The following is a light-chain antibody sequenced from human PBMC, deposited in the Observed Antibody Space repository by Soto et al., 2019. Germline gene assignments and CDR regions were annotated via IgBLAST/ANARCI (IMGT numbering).Light chain of an antibody. CDR1: SSDVGGCNC. Sequence: QSVLTQPASVSGSPGQSITISCTGTSSDVGGCNCVSWYQQHPGKAPKLMIYEVNNRPSGVSNRFSGSKSGNAASLTISGLQADDEADYYCTSFTTPRTYVFGTGTKLTVL. CDR3: TSFTTPRTYV. J-gene: IGLJ1*01. V-gene: IGLV2-14*01. CDR2: EVN.